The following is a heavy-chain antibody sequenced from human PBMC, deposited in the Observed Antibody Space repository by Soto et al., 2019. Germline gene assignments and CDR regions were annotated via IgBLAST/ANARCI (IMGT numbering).Heavy chain of an antibody. Sequence: SETLSLTCAVSGGSISSSNWRSWVRQPQGKGREWIGEIYHSGSTNYHPSQKSRVTISVDKSKNQFSLKLSSVTAADTVVYYCARVWTTVINGFDPWGQGTLVTVSS. J-gene: IGHJ5*02. CDR2: IYHSGST. CDR1: GGSISSSNW. D-gene: IGHD4-17*01. CDR3: ARVWTTVINGFDP. V-gene: IGHV4-4*02.